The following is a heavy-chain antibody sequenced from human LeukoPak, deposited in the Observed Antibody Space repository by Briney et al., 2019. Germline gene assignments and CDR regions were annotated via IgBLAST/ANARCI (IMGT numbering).Heavy chain of an antibody. V-gene: IGHV3-23*01. CDR2: ISGSGGST. CDR1: GFTFSSYA. J-gene: IGHJ4*02. Sequence: PGGSLRLSCAASGFTFSSYAMSWVRQAPGKGLEWVSAISGSGGSTYHADSVKGRFTISRDNSKNTLYLQMNSLRAEDTAVYYCAKDPHAIVATASEGDYWGQGTLVTVSS. D-gene: IGHD5-12*01. CDR3: AKDPHAIVATASEGDY.